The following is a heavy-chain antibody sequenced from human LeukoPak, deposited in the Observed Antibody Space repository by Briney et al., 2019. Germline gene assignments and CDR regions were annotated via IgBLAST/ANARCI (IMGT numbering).Heavy chain of an antibody. Sequence: PGGSLRLSCAASGFTFSSYSMNWVRQAPGKGLEWVSYISSSGSTIYYADSVKGRFTISRDNAKNSLYLQMNSLRAEDTAVYYCARAALGRIQLWYPDYYGMDVWGQGTTVTVSS. J-gene: IGHJ6*02. CDR1: GFTFSSYS. CDR3: ARAALGRIQLWYPDYYGMDV. CDR2: ISSSGSTI. V-gene: IGHV3-48*04. D-gene: IGHD5-18*01.